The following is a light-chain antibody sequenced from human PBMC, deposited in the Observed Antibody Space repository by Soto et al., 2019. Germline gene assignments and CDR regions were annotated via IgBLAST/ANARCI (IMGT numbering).Light chain of an antibody. CDR1: QTITKYY. V-gene: IGKV3-20*01. CDR3: QQYDSSPFT. CDR2: GAS. J-gene: IGKJ3*01. Sequence: EIVLTQSPGTLSLSPGERATLSCRASQTITKYYLAWYQQKPGQAPRLLIYGASIRATDIPDRFSGSGSGTDFTRTISRLEPEDFAVYYCQQYDSSPFTFGPGTKVDI.